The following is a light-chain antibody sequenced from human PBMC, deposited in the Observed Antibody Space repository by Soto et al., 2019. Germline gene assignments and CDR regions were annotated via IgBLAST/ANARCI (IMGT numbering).Light chain of an antibody. V-gene: IGLV2-23*01. CDR1: SRDVGNYNL. Sequence: SALTQPASVSGSRGQSITISCTGTSRDVGNYNLVSWYQQYPGKAPKLMIYEDTKRPSGVSHRFSGSKSGNTASLTISGLQPEDEAGYYCCSYAGSSTVVFGGGTKVTVL. CDR3: CSYAGSSTVV. J-gene: IGLJ2*01. CDR2: EDT.